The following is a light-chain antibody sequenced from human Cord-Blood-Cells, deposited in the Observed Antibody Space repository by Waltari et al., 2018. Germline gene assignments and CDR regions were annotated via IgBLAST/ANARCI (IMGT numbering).Light chain of an antibody. J-gene: IGLJ3*02. V-gene: IGLV6-57*03. Sequence: NFMLTQPHSVSESPGKTVTISCTRSSGSIASNYVQWYQQRPGSAPTTVIYEDNQRPAGAPDRFSGSIDSSSNSASLTISGLKTEDEADYYCQSYDSSTLVFGGGTKLTVL. CDR3: QSYDSSTLV. CDR2: EDN. CDR1: SGSIASNY.